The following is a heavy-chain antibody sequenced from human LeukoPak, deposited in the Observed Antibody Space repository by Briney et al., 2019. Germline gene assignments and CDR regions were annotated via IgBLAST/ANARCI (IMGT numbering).Heavy chain of an antibody. D-gene: IGHD2-2*01. V-gene: IGHV1-2*02. Sequence: ASVKVSCKASGYTFTGYYMHWVRQAPGQGLEWMGWINPNSGGTNYAQKFQGRVTMTRDTSISTAYMELSRLRSDDTAVYYCARGDIVVVPAAKGNYYYYYMDVWGKGTTVTVSS. J-gene: IGHJ6*03. CDR2: INPNSGGT. CDR3: ARGDIVVVPAAKGNYYYYYMDV. CDR1: GYTFTGYY.